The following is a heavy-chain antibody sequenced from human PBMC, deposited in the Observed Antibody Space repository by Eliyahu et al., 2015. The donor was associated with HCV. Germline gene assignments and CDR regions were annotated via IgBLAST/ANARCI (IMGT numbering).Heavy chain of an antibody. CDR2: IRSDTDGGTT. V-gene: IGHV3-15*01. J-gene: IGHJ4*02. CDR3: VTDRGSGAYWGT. CDR1: GFSFSDAW. D-gene: IGHD3-10*01. Sequence: EVKLVESGGDLVNPGTSLILSCAASGFSFSDAWMSWVRQAPGKGLEWVARIRSDTDGGTTDYAAFVKGRFIISRDDSKNILYLQMNTLETEDTALYYCVTDRGSGAYWGTWGQGTLVTVSS.